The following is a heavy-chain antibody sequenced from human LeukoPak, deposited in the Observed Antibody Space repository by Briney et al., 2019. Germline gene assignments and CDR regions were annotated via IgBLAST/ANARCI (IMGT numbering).Heavy chain of an antibody. CDR2: IKEDGSER. J-gene: IGHJ4*02. CDR1: AFIFSGHW. V-gene: IGHV3-7*03. D-gene: IGHD3-3*01. Sequence: GGSLRLSCEGSAFIFSGHWMNWVRQTPGKGLEWVASIKEDGSERQYVDSVKGRFTISREDAKNSLYLQMNSLRADDTAVYYCARVRHVSAWPDFDYWGQGTLVTVSS. CDR3: ARVRHVSAWPDFDY.